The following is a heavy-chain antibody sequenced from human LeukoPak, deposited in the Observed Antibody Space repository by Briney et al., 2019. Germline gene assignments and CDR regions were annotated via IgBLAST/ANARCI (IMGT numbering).Heavy chain of an antibody. D-gene: IGHD2-2*01. CDR3: AGGTRSTPTSGVWFDP. CDR1: GGTFSSYA. V-gene: IGHV1-69*04. J-gene: IGHJ5*02. CDR2: IIPILGIA. Sequence: SVKVSCKASGGTFSSYAISWVRQAPGQGLEWMGRIIPILGIANYAQKFQGRVTVTADKSTSTAYMELSSLRSEDTAVYYCAGGTRSTPTSGVWFDPWGQGTLVTVSS.